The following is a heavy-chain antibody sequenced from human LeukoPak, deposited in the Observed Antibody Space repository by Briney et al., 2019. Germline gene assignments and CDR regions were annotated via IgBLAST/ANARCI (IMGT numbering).Heavy chain of an antibody. J-gene: IGHJ5*02. Sequence: GSSVKVSCKASGGTFSSYAISWVRQAPGQGLEWMGWINPNSGGTNYAQKFQGRVTVTRDTSISTAYMELSRLRPDDTAVYYCARVPLGYCSSTSCYWAFNWFDPWGQGTLVTVSS. V-gene: IGHV1-2*02. CDR3: ARVPLGYCSSTSCYWAFNWFDP. CDR2: INPNSGGT. CDR1: GGTFSSYA. D-gene: IGHD2-2*01.